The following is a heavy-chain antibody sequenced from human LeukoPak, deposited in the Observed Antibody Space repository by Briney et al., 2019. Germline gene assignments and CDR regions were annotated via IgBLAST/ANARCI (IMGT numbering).Heavy chain of an antibody. CDR2: INPNSGGT. CDR1: GYTFTGYY. CDR3: ARVTHATNAFDI. J-gene: IGHJ3*02. Sequence: APVKVSCKASGYTFTGYYMHWVRQAPGQGLEWMGWINPNSGGTNYAQKFQGRVTMTRDTSISTAYMELSRLRSDDTAVYYCARVTHATNAFDIWGQGTMVTVSS. D-gene: IGHD5-12*01. V-gene: IGHV1-2*02.